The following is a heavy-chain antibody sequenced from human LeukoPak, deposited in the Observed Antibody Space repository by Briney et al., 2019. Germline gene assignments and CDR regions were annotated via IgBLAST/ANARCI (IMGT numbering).Heavy chain of an antibody. D-gene: IGHD3-22*01. Sequence: PSETLSLTCAVYGGSFSGYYWSWIRQPPGKGLEWIGEINHSGSTNYNPSLKSRVTISVDRSKNQFSLKLSSVTAADTAVYYCARVPMGRYYDSSGYYYYYYGMDVWGQGTTVTVSS. CDR3: ARVPMGRYYDSSGYYYYYYGMDV. CDR2: INHSGST. J-gene: IGHJ6*02. CDR1: GGSFSGYY. V-gene: IGHV4-34*01.